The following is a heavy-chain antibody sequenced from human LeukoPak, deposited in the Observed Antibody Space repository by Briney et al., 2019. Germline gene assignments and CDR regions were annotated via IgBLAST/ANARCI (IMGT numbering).Heavy chain of an antibody. Sequence: PSETLSLTCAVSGDSISSSNWWSWVRQPPGKGLEWIAEIYHSGSTNYNPSLKSRVTISLDTSKKQFSLKLSSVTAADTAMYYCARRRGYYDSDNFYGLDIDYWGQGTLVTVSS. J-gene: IGHJ4*02. V-gene: IGHV4-4*02. D-gene: IGHD3-10*01. CDR1: GDSISSSNW. CDR3: ARRRGYYDSDNFYGLDIDY. CDR2: IYHSGST.